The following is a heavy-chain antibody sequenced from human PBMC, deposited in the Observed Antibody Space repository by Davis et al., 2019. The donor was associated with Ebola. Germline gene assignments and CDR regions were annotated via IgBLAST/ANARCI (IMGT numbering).Heavy chain of an antibody. V-gene: IGHV4-34*01. J-gene: IGHJ3*02. CDR2: INHSGST. CDR3: ARLGYYYDSSGYYTGAFDI. CDR1: GGSFSGYY. D-gene: IGHD3-22*01. Sequence: SETLSLTCAVYGGSFSGYYWSWIRQPPGKGLEWIGEINHSGSTNYNPSLKSRVTISVDTSKNQFSLKLSSVTAADTAVYYCARLGYYYDSSGYYTGAFDIWGQGTMVTVSS.